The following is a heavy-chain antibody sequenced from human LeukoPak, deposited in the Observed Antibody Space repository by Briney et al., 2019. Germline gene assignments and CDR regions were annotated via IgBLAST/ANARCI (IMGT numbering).Heavy chain of an antibody. CDR3: AKDIFGGDYGDYVFVY. V-gene: IGHV3-30*18. J-gene: IGHJ4*02. D-gene: IGHD4-17*01. CDR1: GFTFSNYG. Sequence: PGGSLRLSCVASGFTFSNYGMHWVRQAPGKGLEWVAVISYDGSNKYYADSVKGRFTISRDNSKNTLYLQMNSLRAEDTAVYYCAKDIFGGDYGDYVFVYWGQGTLVTVSS. CDR2: ISYDGSNK.